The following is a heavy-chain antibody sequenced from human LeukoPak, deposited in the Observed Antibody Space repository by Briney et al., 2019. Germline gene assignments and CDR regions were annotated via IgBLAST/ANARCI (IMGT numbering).Heavy chain of an antibody. V-gene: IGHV4-38-2*02. J-gene: IGHJ6*02. Sequence: SETLSLTCTVSGYSISSGYYWGWIRQPPGKGLEWIGSIYHSGSTYYNPSLKSRVTISVDTSKNHFSLKLSSVTAADTAVYFCARGLYYYYGMDVWGQGTTVTVSS. CDR2: IYHSGST. CDR1: GYSISSGYY. CDR3: ARGLYYYYGMDV.